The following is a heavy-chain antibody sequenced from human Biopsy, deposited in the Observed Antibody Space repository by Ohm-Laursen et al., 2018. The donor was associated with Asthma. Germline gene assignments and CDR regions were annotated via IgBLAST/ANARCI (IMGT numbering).Heavy chain of an antibody. CDR3: ARSAKTIFGVVMGSYYYGMDV. Sequence: SETLSLTCTVSGGSLSSGPYYWSWVRQHPGKGLEWIGYINYSGSTFYSPSLESRVTVSVDTSKNQFFLKLSSVTAADTAVYYCARSAKTIFGVVMGSYYYGMDVWGQGTTVTVSS. CDR1: GGSLSSGPYY. V-gene: IGHV4-31*03. CDR2: INYSGST. D-gene: IGHD3-3*01. J-gene: IGHJ6*02.